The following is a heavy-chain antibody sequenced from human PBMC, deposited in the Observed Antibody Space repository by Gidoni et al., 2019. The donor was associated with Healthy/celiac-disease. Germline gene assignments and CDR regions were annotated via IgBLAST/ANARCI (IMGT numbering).Heavy chain of an antibody. J-gene: IGHJ3*02. Sequence: EVQLVESGGGLVQPGRSLRLSCAASGFTFDDYAMHWVRQAPGKGLEWGSGISWNSGSIGYADSVKGRFTISRDNAKNSLYLQMNRLRAEDTALYYCAKDLSRGVTVNDAFDIWGQGTMVTVSS. D-gene: IGHD4-17*01. CDR1: GFTFDDYA. CDR3: AKDLSRGVTVNDAFDI. CDR2: ISWNSGSI. V-gene: IGHV3-9*01.